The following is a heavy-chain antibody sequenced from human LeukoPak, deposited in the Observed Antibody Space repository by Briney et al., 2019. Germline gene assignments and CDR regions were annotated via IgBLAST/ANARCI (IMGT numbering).Heavy chain of an antibody. J-gene: IGHJ4*02. V-gene: IGHV3-30-3*01. Sequence: PGGSLRLSCAASGFTFSSCAMHWVRQAPGKGLEWVAVISYDGSNKYYADSVKGRFTISRDNSKNTLYLQMNSLRAEDTAVYYCARSTTSSGWGYFDYWGQGTLVTVSS. CDR1: GFTFSSCA. CDR2: ISYDGSNK. CDR3: ARSTTSSGWGYFDY. D-gene: IGHD6-19*01.